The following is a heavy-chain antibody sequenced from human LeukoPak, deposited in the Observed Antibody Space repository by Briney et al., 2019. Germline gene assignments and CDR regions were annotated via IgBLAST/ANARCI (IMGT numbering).Heavy chain of an antibody. CDR1: GGSFSGYY. Sequence: PSETLSLTCAVYGGSFSGYYWSWIRQPPGKGLEWIGEINHSGSTNYNPSLKSRVTMSVDTSKNQFSLKLSSVTAADTAVYYCARDSPSSDYFDYWGQGTLVTVSS. D-gene: IGHD6-19*01. V-gene: IGHV4-34*01. J-gene: IGHJ4*02. CDR3: ARDSPSSDYFDY. CDR2: INHSGST.